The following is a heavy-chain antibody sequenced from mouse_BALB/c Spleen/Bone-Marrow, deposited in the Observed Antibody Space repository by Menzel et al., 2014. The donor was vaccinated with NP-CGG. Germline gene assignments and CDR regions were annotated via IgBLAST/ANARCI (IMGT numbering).Heavy chain of an antibody. D-gene: IGHD1-2*01. CDR2: INPDSSTI. J-gene: IGHJ2*01. Sequence: EVQLQESGGGLVQPGGSLKLSCAASGFDFSRYWMSWVRQAPGKGLEWIGEINPDSSTINYTPSLKDRFIISRDNAKNTLYLQMRKVRPEDTALYYCAKQGYYGYSDYWGQGTTLTVSS. CDR3: AKQGYYGYSDY. CDR1: GFDFSRYW. V-gene: IGHV4-1*02.